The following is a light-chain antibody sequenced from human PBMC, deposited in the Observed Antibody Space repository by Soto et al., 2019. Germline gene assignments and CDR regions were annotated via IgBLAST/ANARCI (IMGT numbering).Light chain of an antibody. V-gene: IGLV2-8*01. CDR3: SSFAGSNNRFV. CDR1: SSDGGGYNF. Sequence: QSALTQPPSASGSPGQSVTISCTGTSSDGGGYNFVSWYQQHPGKAPKLIIYEVSKRPSGVPDRFSGSKSGNTASLTVSGLQAEDEADYYCSSFAGSNNRFVFGTGTKLTVL. CDR2: EVS. J-gene: IGLJ1*01.